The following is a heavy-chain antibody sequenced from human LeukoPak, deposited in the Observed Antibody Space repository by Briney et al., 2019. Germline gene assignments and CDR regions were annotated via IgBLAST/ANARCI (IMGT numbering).Heavy chain of an antibody. D-gene: IGHD6-19*01. J-gene: IGHJ6*02. V-gene: IGHV4-59*08. CDR3: AGMQWLPIYYYYGMDV. CDR2: IYYSGST. Sequence: SETLSLTCTVSGGSISSYYWSWIRQPPGKGLEWIGYIYYSGSTNYNPSLKSRVTISVDTSKNQLSLKLSSVTAADTAVYHCAGMQWLPIYYYYGMDVWGQGTTVTVSS. CDR1: GGSISSYY.